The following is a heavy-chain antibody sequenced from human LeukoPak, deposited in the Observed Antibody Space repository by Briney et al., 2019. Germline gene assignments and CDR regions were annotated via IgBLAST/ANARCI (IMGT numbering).Heavy chain of an antibody. D-gene: IGHD6-19*01. V-gene: IGHV3-23*01. CDR1: GFTFSSYA. J-gene: IGHJ4*02. CDR2: ISGSGGST. Sequence: GSLRLSCAASGFTFSSYAMSWVRQAPGKGLEWVSAISGSGGSTYYADSVKGRFTISRDNSKNTLYLQMNSLRAEDTAVYYCATNPSGWSLVDYWGQGTLVTVSS. CDR3: ATNPSGWSLVDY.